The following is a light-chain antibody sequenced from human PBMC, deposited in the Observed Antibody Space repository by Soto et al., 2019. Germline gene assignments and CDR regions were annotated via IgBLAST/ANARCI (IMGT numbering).Light chain of an antibody. J-gene: IGLJ1*01. V-gene: IGLV1-40*01. CDR2: GNS. CDR1: SSNIGAGYD. CDR3: QSYDSSLSGYV. Sequence: QSVLAQPPSVSGDPGQRVTISCTGSSSNIGAGYDVHWYQQLPGTAPKLLIYGNSNRPSGVPDRFSGSKSGTSASLAITGLQAEDEADYYCQSYDSSLSGYVFGTGTKGTVL.